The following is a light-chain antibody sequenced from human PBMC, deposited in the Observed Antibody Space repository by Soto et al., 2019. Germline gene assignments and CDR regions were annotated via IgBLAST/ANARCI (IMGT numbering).Light chain of an antibody. CDR3: HQYANSPKT. CDR1: QPVSSSY. Sequence: ETVLTQSPGTLYLSPGERVTLSCRASQPVSSSYLGWYRQKPGQAPRLVIFGTSIRATGIPDMFSGSGSGTEFTLTINRLEPEDFAVYYCHQYANSPKTFGQGTRVAIK. J-gene: IGKJ1*01. V-gene: IGKV3-20*01. CDR2: GTS.